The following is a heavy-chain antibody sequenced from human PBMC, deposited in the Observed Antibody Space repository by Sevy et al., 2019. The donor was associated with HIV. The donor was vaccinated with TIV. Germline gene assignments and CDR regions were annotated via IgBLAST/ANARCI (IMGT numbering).Heavy chain of an antibody. CDR1: GFTLSSYG. V-gene: IGHV3-33*01. CDR2: IRYDGSNK. Sequence: GGSLRLSCAASGFTLSSYGMHWVRQAPGKGLEWVAVIRYDGSNKYYEDSVKGRFTISRDNSKNTLYLQMNSLRAEETAVYYCAGDRLGITISAEWGGGMDVWGQGTTVTVSS. CDR3: AGDRLGITISAEWGGGMDV. J-gene: IGHJ6*02. D-gene: IGHD3-3*01.